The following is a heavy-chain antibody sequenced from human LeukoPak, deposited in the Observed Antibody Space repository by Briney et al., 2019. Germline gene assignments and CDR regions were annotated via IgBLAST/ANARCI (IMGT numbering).Heavy chain of an antibody. CDR1: GGTFSRYA. CDR3: ARSDYYDSSGYYYVADY. CDR2: IIPIFGTA. V-gene: IGHV1-69*13. J-gene: IGHJ4*02. D-gene: IGHD3-22*01. Sequence: SVKVSCKASGGTFSRYAISWVRQAPGQGLEWMGGIIPIFGTANYAQKFQGRVTITADESTSTAYMELSSLRSEDTAVYYCARSDYYDSSGYYYVADYWGQGTLVTVSS.